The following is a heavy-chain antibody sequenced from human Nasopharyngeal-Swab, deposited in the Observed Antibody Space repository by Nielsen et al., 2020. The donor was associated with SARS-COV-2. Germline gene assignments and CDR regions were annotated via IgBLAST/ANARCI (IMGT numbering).Heavy chain of an antibody. J-gene: IGHJ6*02. Sequence: WIRQSPSRGLEWLGRTYYRSKWYTDYAISVKSRITLNRDTSKNQFSLQLDSVTPEDTAVYYRARGDYYYGMDVWGQGTAVTVSS. CDR2: TYYRSKWYT. V-gene: IGHV6-1*01. CDR3: ARGDYYYGMDV.